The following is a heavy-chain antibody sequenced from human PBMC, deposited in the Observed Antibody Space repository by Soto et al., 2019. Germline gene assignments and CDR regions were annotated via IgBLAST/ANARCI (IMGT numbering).Heavy chain of an antibody. CDR1: GFTFSSYS. Sequence: LRLSCAASGFTFSSYSMNWVRQAPGKGLEWVSYISSSSSTIYYADSVKGRFTISRDNAKNSLYLQMNSLRDEDTAVYYCARGEGTIFGVVITSGGAFDIWGQGTMVTVSS. J-gene: IGHJ3*02. CDR2: ISSSSSTI. V-gene: IGHV3-48*02. D-gene: IGHD3-3*01. CDR3: ARGEGTIFGVVITSGGAFDI.